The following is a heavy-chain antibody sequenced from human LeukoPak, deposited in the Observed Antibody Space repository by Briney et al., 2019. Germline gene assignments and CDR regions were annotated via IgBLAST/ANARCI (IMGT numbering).Heavy chain of an antibody. CDR3: ARDGPITMVRGVIIRGQNWFDP. J-gene: IGHJ5*02. CDR2: IFYSGGT. CDR1: GGSINTPNYY. V-gene: IGHV4-39*07. Sequence: SETLSLTCTVSGGSINTPNYYWGWIRQTPGKGLEWIGNIFYSGGTYYSPSLTSRVTISLDTSRNQFSLKLSSVTAADTAVYYCARDGPITMVRGVIIRGQNWFDPWGQGTLVTVSS. D-gene: IGHD3-10*01.